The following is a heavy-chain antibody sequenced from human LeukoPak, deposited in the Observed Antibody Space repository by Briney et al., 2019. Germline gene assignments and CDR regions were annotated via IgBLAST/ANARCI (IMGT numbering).Heavy chain of an antibody. CDR1: GFTFTNYG. D-gene: IGHD3-3*01. CDR2: VNAYNGHT. CDR3: ARVEGSNWFDP. V-gene: IGHV1-18*01. Sequence: ASVKVPCKTSGFTFTNYGISWVRRAPGQGLEWMGWVNAYNGHTNYPQKLQGRVTMTTDTSTSTAYMELRSLRSDDTAVYYCARVEGSNWFDPWGQGTLVTVSS. J-gene: IGHJ5*02.